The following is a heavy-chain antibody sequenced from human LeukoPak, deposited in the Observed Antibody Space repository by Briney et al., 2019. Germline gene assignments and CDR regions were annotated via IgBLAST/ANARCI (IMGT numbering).Heavy chain of an antibody. CDR2: ISGSGGST. CDR1: GFTFSSYA. V-gene: IGHV3-23*01. Sequence: GGSLRLSCAASGFTFSSYAMSWVRQAPGKGLEWVSAISGSGGSTYYADSVKGRFTISRDNSKNTLYLQMNSLRAEDTAVYYCARGKTGSYYSRSYYMDVWGKGTTVTISS. D-gene: IGHD3-10*01. J-gene: IGHJ6*03. CDR3: ARGKTGSYYSRSYYMDV.